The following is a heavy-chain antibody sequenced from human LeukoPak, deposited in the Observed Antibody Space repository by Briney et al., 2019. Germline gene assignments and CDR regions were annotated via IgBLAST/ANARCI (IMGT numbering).Heavy chain of an antibody. CDR3: ARDLAYDSSLL. V-gene: IGHV1-69*04. Sequence: GASVKVSCKASGGTFSSYAISWVRQAPGQGLEWMGRIIPILGIANYAQKFQGRVTITADKSTSTAYMGLSSLGSEDTAVYYCARDLAYDSSLLWGQGTLVTVSS. CDR1: GGTFSSYA. J-gene: IGHJ4*02. CDR2: IIPILGIA. D-gene: IGHD3-22*01.